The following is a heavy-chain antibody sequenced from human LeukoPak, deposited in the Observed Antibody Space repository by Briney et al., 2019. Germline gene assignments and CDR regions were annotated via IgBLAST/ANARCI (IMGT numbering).Heavy chain of an antibody. J-gene: IGHJ4*02. CDR3: ATTRGEVPAAFDN. V-gene: IGHV4-38-2*01. D-gene: IGHD3-10*01. Sequence: PSETLSLTCAVSNYSPYYWGWIRQPPGKGLEWIGCFYHGGNTYYNPSLKSRVIISIDTSKNHLSLKWTSLTAADTAVYYCATTRGEVPAAFDNWAQGTLVTVSS. CDR2: FYHGGNT. CDR1: NYSPYY.